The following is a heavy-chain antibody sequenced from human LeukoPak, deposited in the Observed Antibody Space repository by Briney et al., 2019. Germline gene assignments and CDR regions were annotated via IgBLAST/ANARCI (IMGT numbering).Heavy chain of an antibody. V-gene: IGHV4-59*08. CDR2: IYYSGST. CDR3: ARLRDGYNVFDY. J-gene: IGHJ4*02. Sequence: SETLSLTCTVSGGSISSYYWNWIRQPPGKGLEWIGYIYYSGSTNYNPSLKSRVAISVDTSKNQFSLKLSSVTAADTAVYYCARLRDGYNVFDYWGQGTLVTVSS. CDR1: GGSISSYY. D-gene: IGHD5-24*01.